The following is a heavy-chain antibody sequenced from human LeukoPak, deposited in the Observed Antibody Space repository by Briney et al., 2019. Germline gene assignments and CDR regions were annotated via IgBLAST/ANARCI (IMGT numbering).Heavy chain of an antibody. J-gene: IGHJ4*02. D-gene: IGHD1-26*01. CDR3: ARSSQSGSYAY. Sequence: SETLSLTCTVSGGSISSGDYYWSWIRQPPGKGQEWIGYIYYSGSTYYNPSLKSRVTISVDTSKNQFSLKLSSVTAADTAVYYCARSSQSGSYAYWGQGTLVTVSS. CDR2: IYYSGST. CDR1: GGSISSGDYY. V-gene: IGHV4-30-4*01.